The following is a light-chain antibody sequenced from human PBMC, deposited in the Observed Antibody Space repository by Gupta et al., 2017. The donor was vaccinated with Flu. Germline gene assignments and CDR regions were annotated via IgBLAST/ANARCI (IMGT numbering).Light chain of an antibody. J-gene: IGLJ3*02. V-gene: IGLV1-40*01. CDR3: QSYDRSLSGWV. Sequence: SANIVAGCDVNWYQQLPGTAPKLLISGDTNRPSGVPDRFSGSKSGTSASLAITRLQAEDEADYYCQSYDRSLSGWVFGGGTKLTVL. CDR1: SANIVAGCD. CDR2: GDT.